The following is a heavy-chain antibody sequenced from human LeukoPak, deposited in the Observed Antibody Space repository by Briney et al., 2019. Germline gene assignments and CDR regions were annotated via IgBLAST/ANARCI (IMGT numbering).Heavy chain of an antibody. V-gene: IGHV3-21*04. CDR2: ISSSSSYI. Sequence: GGSLRLSWAASGFTFSSYGMNWVRQAPGKGLEWVSSISSSSSYIYYADSVKGRFTISRDNSKNTVYLQMNSLRAEDTAVYYCAKGSVAGPRSHYYDYWGQGTLVTVSS. CDR3: AKGSVAGPRSHYYDY. CDR1: GFTFSSYG. J-gene: IGHJ4*02. D-gene: IGHD6-19*01.